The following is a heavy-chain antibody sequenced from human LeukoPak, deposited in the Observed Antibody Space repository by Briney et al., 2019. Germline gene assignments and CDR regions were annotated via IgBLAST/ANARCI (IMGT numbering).Heavy chain of an antibody. CDR1: GGSFSGYY. Sequence: PSETLSLTCAVYGGSFSGYYWSWIRQPPGKGLEWIGYIYYSGSTNYNPSLKSRVTISVDTSKNQFSLKLSSVTTADTAVYYCARVVSSGWYMYYYYGMDVWGQGTTVTVSS. CDR3: ARVVSSGWYMYYYYGMDV. CDR2: IYYSGST. V-gene: IGHV4-59*01. D-gene: IGHD6-19*01. J-gene: IGHJ6*02.